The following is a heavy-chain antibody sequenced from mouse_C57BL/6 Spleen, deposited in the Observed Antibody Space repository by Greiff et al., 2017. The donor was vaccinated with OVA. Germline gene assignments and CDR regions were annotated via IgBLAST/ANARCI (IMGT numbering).Heavy chain of an antibody. J-gene: IGHJ1*03. CDR2: IYPGSGST. Sequence: QVQLQQPGAELVKPGASVKMSCKASGYTFTSYWITWVKQRPGQGLEWIGDIYPGSGSTNYNEKFKSKATLTVDTSSSTAYMQLSSLPSEDSAVYYCARGDYRDWYFDVWGTGTTVTVSS. V-gene: IGHV1-55*01. CDR3: ARGDYRDWYFDV. D-gene: IGHD2-14*01. CDR1: GYTFTSYW.